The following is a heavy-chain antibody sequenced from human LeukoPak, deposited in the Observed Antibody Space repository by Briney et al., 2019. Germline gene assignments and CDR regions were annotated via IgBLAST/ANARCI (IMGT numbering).Heavy chain of an antibody. D-gene: IGHD5-18*01. V-gene: IGHV4-59*01. CDR1: GDSMSSYY. J-gene: IGHJ4*02. CDR3: ARDRRDTSMVWDY. Sequence: SETLSLTCTVSGDSMSSYYWSWIRQPPGKGLEWIGYIYYSGHTNYNPSLKSRVTISVDTSKNQFSLKMRSVTAADTAVYYCARDRRDTSMVWDYWSQGTLVTVSS. CDR2: IYYSGHT.